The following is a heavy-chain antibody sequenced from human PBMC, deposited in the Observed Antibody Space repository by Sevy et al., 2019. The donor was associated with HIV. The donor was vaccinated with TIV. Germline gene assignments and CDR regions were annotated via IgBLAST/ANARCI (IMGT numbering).Heavy chain of an antibody. D-gene: IGHD2-15*01. Sequence: ASVKVSCKASGYTFTGYYMHWVRQAPGQGLEWMGLINPNSGGTKYAQKFQGRVTMTRDTSISTAYMELSRLRSDDTAVYYCAKERVYCSGGTCKPGGWFDPWGQGTLVTVSS. CDR2: INPNSGGT. J-gene: IGHJ5*02. CDR1: GYTFTGYY. V-gene: IGHV1-2*02. CDR3: AKERVYCSGGTCKPGGWFDP.